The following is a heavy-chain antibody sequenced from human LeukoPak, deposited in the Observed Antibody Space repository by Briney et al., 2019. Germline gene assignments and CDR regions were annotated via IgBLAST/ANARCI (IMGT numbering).Heavy chain of an antibody. V-gene: IGHV3-48*01. J-gene: IGHJ4*02. CDR2: ISSTGSTI. CDR3: AKDGPTVTVDY. D-gene: IGHD4-17*01. CDR1: GFAFSTYS. Sequence: GGSLRLSCAVSGFAFSTYSMNWVRQAPGKGLEWVSYISSTGSTIYYADSVKGRFTISRDNSKNTLYLQMNSLRAEDTAVYYCAKDGPTVTVDYWGQGTLVTVSS.